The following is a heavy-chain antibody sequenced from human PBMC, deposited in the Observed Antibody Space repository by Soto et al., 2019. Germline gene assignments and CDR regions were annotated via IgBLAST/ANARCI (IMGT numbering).Heavy chain of an antibody. Sequence: GESLKISCKGSGYSFSTSWIGWVRQMSGKGLEWMGTIYPSDSDTRYSPSFQGQVIISADKSTSTAYLQWRSLKASDTAMYYCATRAEYYDFWSGYYGAWGQGTLVNVSS. V-gene: IGHV5-51*01. CDR1: GYSFSTSW. D-gene: IGHD3-3*01. J-gene: IGHJ5*02. CDR2: IYPSDSDT. CDR3: ATRAEYYDFWSGYYGA.